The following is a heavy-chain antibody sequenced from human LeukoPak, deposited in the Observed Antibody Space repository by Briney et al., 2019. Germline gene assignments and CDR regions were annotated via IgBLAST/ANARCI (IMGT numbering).Heavy chain of an antibody. CDR3: ARDPPRWPTGGTTGETRFDP. CDR2: INPNSGGT. V-gene: IGHV1-2*02. D-gene: IGHD1-1*01. CDR1: GYTFTGYY. Sequence: ASVKVSCKASGYTFTGYYMHWVRQAPGQGLEWMGWINPNSGGTNYAQKFQGRVTMTRDTSISTAYMELSRLRSDDTAVYYCARDPPRWPTGGTTGETRFDPWGQGTLVTVSS. J-gene: IGHJ5*02.